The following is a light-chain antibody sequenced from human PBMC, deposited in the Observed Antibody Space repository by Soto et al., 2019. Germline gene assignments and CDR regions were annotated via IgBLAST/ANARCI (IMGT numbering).Light chain of an antibody. CDR2: ENN. V-gene: IGLV1-51*02. CDR1: SSNIGKNF. Sequence: QSVLTQPPSVSAAPGQKVTISCSGSSSNIGKNFVSWYQQFPGTAPKVLIYENNKRLSGIPDRFSGSKSGTSVTLGITGRQTGDEAVYYCASWDSSLYVVVFGGGTTLTVL. CDR3: ASWDSSLYVVV. J-gene: IGLJ2*01.